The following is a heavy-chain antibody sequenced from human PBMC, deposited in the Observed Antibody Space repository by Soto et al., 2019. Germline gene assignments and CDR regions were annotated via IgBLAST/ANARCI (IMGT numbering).Heavy chain of an antibody. CDR3: AKARLWAGDGYNSYYYNAMDV. Sequence: GASVKVSCKASDYTFTSYGLSWVRQAPGQGLEWMGWINAYNGDTNYAQKLQGRVTMTTDTSTNTAYMELRSLRSDDTAVYYCAKARLWAGDGYNSYYYNAMDVWGQGTTVTVSS. J-gene: IGHJ6*02. D-gene: IGHD2-21*01. CDR2: INAYNGDT. V-gene: IGHV1-18*01. CDR1: DYTFTSYG.